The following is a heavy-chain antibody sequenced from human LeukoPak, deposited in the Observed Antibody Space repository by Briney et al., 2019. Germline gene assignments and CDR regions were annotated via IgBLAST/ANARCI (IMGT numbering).Heavy chain of an antibody. CDR2: ISAYNGNT. V-gene: IGHV1-18*01. CDR1: GYTFTSYG. J-gene: IGHJ6*03. D-gene: IGHD5-18*01. CDR3: ARAGVDTAMVTAIGSYYYYYYMDV. Sequence: ASVKVSCKASGYTFTSYGISWVRQAPGQGLEWMGWISAYNGNTNYAQKLQGRVTMTTDTSTSTAYMELRSLRSDDTAVYYCARAGVDTAMVTAIGSYYYYYYMDVWGKGTTVTVSS.